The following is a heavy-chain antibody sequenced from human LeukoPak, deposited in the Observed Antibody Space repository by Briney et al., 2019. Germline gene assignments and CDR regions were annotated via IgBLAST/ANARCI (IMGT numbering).Heavy chain of an antibody. Sequence: GGSLRLSCAASGFTFSGYSMNWIRQAPGKGLEWVSSISSGSNYIYYADSVKGRFTISRDNAKNSLYLQVNSLRAEDTGVYYCAKDLSSGSRRAYWGQGTLVTVSS. J-gene: IGHJ4*02. V-gene: IGHV3-21*01. CDR1: GFTFSGYS. D-gene: IGHD6-19*01. CDR3: AKDLSSGSRRAY. CDR2: ISSGSNYI.